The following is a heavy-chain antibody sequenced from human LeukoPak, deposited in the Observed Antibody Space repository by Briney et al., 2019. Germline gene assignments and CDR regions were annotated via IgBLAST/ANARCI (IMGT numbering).Heavy chain of an antibody. Sequence: APVKVSCKASGYTFTSYGISWVRQAPGQGLEWMGWISTYNGNTNYAQKLQGRVTMTTDTSTSTAYMELRSLRSDDTAVYYCARAAISKDGSGYFYWGQGTLVTVSS. V-gene: IGHV1-18*01. CDR3: ARAAISKDGSGYFY. D-gene: IGHD3-22*01. J-gene: IGHJ4*02. CDR1: GYTFTSYG. CDR2: ISTYNGNT.